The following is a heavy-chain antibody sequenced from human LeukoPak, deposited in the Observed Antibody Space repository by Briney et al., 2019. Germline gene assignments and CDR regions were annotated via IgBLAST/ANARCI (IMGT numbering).Heavy chain of an antibody. CDR3: ARAGQGYCTSASCFLSLDY. Sequence: ASETLSLTCAVSGGSGGSISSSNYWSWVRQPPGKGLEWIGEIYHSGRTNSNPSLKSRVTISVDKSKNQFSLRLNSVTAADTAVYYRARAGQGYCTSASCFLSLDYWGQGTLVTVSS. CDR1: GGSGGSISSSNY. CDR2: IYHSGRT. J-gene: IGHJ4*02. V-gene: IGHV4-4*02. D-gene: IGHD2-2*01.